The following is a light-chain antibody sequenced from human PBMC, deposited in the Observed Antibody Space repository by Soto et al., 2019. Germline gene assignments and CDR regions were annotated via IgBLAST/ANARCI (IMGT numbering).Light chain of an antibody. CDR1: QSVLYSSNNLNY. J-gene: IGKJ4*01. CDR3: QQYYSTPLT. CDR2: WAS. Sequence: DIVMTQSPDSLAVSLGERATINCKSSQSVLYSSNNLNYFAWYQQKPGQPPKLLIYWASTRESGVPDRFSGSGSGTDFTPTISSLQAEDVAVYYCQQYYSTPLTFGGGTKVDIK. V-gene: IGKV4-1*01.